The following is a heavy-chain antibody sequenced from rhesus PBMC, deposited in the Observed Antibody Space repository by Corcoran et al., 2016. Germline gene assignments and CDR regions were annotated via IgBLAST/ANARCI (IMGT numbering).Heavy chain of an antibody. J-gene: IGHJ4*01. CDR2: ISVSGGST. D-gene: IGHD3-9*01. Sequence: QVQLQESGPGLVKPSETLSLTCADSGGPIRSNYWSWIRGPPGKGLGWIGRISVSGGSTDYNPSLKSRVTISTDTSKNQFSLKLSSVTAADTAVYYCARDEDDYGDLDYWGQGVLVTVSS. V-gene: IGHV4-173*01. CDR3: ARDEDDYGDLDY. CDR1: GGPIRSNY.